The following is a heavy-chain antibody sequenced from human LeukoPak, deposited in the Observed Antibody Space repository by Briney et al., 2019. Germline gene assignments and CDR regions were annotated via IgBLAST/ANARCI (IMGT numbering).Heavy chain of an antibody. V-gene: IGHV3-30*18. D-gene: IGHD6-19*01. CDR3: AKGPGSGWYYFDY. CDR2: ISYDGSNK. CDR1: GFTFSSYG. J-gene: IGHJ4*02. Sequence: GGSLRLSCAASGFTFSSYGMHWVRQAPGKGLEWVAVISYDGSNKYYADSVKGRFTISRDNSKNTLYLQMNSLRAEDTAVYYCAKGPGSGWYYFDYWGQGTLVTVSS.